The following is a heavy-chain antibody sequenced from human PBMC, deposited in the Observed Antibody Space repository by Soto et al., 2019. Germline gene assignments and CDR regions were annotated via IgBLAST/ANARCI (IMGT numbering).Heavy chain of an antibody. CDR1: EGTFSTYA. CDR3: ASGIQLWLRRINNGYSG. J-gene: IGHJ4*02. V-gene: IGHV1-69*12. CDR2: IIPMFGTA. Sequence: QVQLVQSGAEVKKPESGEKVSCKDPEGTFSTYAISWVRQAPGQGLEWMGGIIPMFGTANYAQRFQDRVTITADESTNTVYMELSSLRPEDTAVYFCASGIQLWLRRINNGYSGWGQGTLVTVSA. D-gene: IGHD5-18*01.